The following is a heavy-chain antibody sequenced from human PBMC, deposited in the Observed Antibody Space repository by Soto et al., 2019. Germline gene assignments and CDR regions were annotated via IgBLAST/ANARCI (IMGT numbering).Heavy chain of an antibody. Sequence: PSETLSLTCAVSGGSISSSNWWSWVRQPPGKGLEWIGEIYHSGSTNYNPSLKSRVTISVDKSKNQFSLKLSSVTAADTAVYYCASGIWLRPCQRWFDPWGQGTLVTVSS. CDR1: GGSISSSNW. CDR2: IYHSGST. V-gene: IGHV4-4*02. D-gene: IGHD5-12*01. CDR3: ASGIWLRPCQRWFDP. J-gene: IGHJ5*02.